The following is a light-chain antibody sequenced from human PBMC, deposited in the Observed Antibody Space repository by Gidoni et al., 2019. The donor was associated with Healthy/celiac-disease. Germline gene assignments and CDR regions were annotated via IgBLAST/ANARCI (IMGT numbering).Light chain of an antibody. CDR2: SNN. V-gene: IGLV1-44*01. Sequence: QSVLTQPPSASGNPGQRVTIACSGSSSHIGRTTVNWYQQLPGTAPKLLSYSNNQRPSGVPDRFSGSKSGTSASLAISGLQSEDEADYYCAAWDDSLFWVFGGGTKLTVL. J-gene: IGLJ3*02. CDR3: AAWDDSLFWV. CDR1: SSHIGRTT.